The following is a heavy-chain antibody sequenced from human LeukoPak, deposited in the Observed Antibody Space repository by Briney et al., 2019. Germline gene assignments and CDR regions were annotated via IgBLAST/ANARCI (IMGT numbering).Heavy chain of an antibody. D-gene: IGHD3-22*01. CDR2: INPNSGGT. V-gene: IGHV1-2*02. CDR3: ARVPAYYDSSGYYLEKFDY. Sequence: ASVKVSCKASGYTFTGYYIHWVRQAPGQGLEWMGWINPNSGGTNYAQKFQGRVTMTRDTSISTSYMELSRLRSDDTAVYYCARVPAYYDSSGYYLEKFDYWGQGTLVTVSS. CDR1: GYTFTGYY. J-gene: IGHJ4*01.